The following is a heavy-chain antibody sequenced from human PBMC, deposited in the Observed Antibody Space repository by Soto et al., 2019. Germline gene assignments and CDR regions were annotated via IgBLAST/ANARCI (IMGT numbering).Heavy chain of an antibody. Sequence: QVQLVESGGGLVRPGGSLRLSCEASGFTFRDYYMTWFRQAPGKGLEWLSYIDSSTKYTNYADSVKGRFTISRDNAKNSLYLQMNSLRADDTAVYYCASAYSYTMDVWGQGTMVTVSS. CDR3: ASAYSYTMDV. V-gene: IGHV3-11*05. CDR2: IDSSTKYT. CDR1: GFTFRDYY. J-gene: IGHJ6*02.